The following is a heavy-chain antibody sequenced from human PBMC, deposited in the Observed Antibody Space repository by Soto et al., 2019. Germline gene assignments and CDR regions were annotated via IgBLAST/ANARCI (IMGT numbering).Heavy chain of an antibody. CDR3: ARVLTYPSLYVILTGYLHNSWFDS. J-gene: IGHJ5*01. CDR2: ISAYNGNT. D-gene: IGHD3-9*01. V-gene: IGHV1-18*01. Sequence: WASVKVSCKASGYTFTSYGISWVRQAPGQGLEWMGWISAYNGNTNYAQKLQGRVTMTTDTSTSTAYMELRSLRSDDTAVYYCARVLTYPSLYVILTGYLHNSWFDSWGQGTLVTVSS. CDR1: GYTFTSYG.